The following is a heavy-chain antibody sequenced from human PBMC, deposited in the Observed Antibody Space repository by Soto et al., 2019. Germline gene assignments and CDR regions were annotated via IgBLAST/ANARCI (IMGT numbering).Heavy chain of an antibody. D-gene: IGHD4-17*01. Sequence: GGSLRLSCAASGFTFGSYWMTCVRQAPGKGLEWVANIKQDGSDKYYVDSVKGRFTISRDNAKDSLHLQINSLRAEDTAVYYCVRSRYGGCFDFWGQGTLVTVSS. CDR2: IKQDGSDK. J-gene: IGHJ4*03. CDR1: GFTFGSYW. CDR3: VRSRYGGCFDF. V-gene: IGHV3-7*04.